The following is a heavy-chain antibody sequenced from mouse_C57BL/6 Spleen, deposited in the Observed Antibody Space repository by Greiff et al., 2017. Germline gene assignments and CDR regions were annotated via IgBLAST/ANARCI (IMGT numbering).Heavy chain of an antibody. V-gene: IGHV1-62-2*01. CDR3: ARREMDSSAPWFAY. Sequence: QVQLKQSGAELVKPGASVKLSCKVSGYTFTEYTIHWVKQSSGQGLEWIGWFYPGSGSIKYNENVKDKATLTADKSSSTVYMELSRLTSEDAAVYFCARREMDSSAPWFAYWGQGTLVTVSA. CDR2: FYPGSGSI. D-gene: IGHD3-2*01. J-gene: IGHJ3*01. CDR1: GYTFTEYT.